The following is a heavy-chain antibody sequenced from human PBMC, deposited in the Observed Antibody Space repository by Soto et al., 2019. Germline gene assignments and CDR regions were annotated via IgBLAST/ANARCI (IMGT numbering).Heavy chain of an antibody. Sequence: GSVKVYCKVSGYTLTELSMHWVRQAPGKGLEWMGGFDPEDGETIYAQKFQGRVTMTEDTSTDTAYMELSSLRSEDTAVYYCATPDRLRFLAWSLAFDIWGQGTMVTVSS. CDR1: GYTLTELS. CDR3: ATPDRLRFLAWSLAFDI. CDR2: FDPEDGET. V-gene: IGHV1-24*01. J-gene: IGHJ3*02. D-gene: IGHD3-3*01.